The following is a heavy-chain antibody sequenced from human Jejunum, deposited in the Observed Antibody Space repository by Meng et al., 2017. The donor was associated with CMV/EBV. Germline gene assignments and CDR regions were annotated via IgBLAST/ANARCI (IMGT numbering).Heavy chain of an antibody. CDR1: TRGVG. CDR2: VFWDGDK. CDR3: ARTAKARTSYYDIFDS. J-gene: IGHJ4*02. D-gene: IGHD3-22*01. V-gene: IGHV2-5*02. Sequence: TRGVGVGWVRHPPGKALGWLAVVFWDGDKHYSPSLKSRLTIIKDTSKNQVFLTMTNMDPVDTATFYCARTAKARTSYYDIFDSWGQGTLVTVSS.